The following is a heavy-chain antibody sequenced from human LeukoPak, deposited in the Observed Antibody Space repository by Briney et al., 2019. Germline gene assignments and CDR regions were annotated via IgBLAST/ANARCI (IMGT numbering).Heavy chain of an antibody. Sequence: PGGSLSLSCAASGFTVSSNYRSWVRQAPGEGLEWVAVAYSGDSTYYAEYVKGRFTISRDNSRNTLYLQMHSLRAEDTAAYYYARGSSSNWFDAFDICGQGTMVSASS. CDR1: GFTVSSNY. CDR3: ARGSSSNWFDAFDI. D-gene: IGHD6-13*01. V-gene: IGHV3-66*01. J-gene: IGHJ3*02. CDR2: AYSGDST.